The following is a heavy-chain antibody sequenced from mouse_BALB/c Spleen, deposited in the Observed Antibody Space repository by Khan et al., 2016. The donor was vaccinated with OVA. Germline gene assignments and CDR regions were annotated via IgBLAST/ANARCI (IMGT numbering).Heavy chain of an antibody. J-gene: IGHJ3*01. CDR1: GYSITSAYS. Sequence: EVKLLESGPDLVKPSQSLSLTCTVTGYSITSAYSWHWIRQFPGNKLEWMGYIHYSGTTSYNPSLKSRISITRDTSKNQFFLQLNSVTTEDTATYDCAGGFPTYWGQGTLVTVSA. CDR2: IHYSGTT. CDR3: AGGFPTY. V-gene: IGHV3-1*02.